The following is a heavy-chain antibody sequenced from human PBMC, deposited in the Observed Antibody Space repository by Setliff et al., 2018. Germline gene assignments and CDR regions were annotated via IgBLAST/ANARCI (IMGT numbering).Heavy chain of an antibody. J-gene: IGHJ5*02. Sequence: SETLSLTCTVSGDSISSGSYHWSWIRKPAGKGLEWIGRIHPSGSTNYYSPSLESRVTISVDTSKSQFSLNLRSVTAADTAVYYCARKYQRGKAPVVDPWGQGTLVTVSS. CDR2: IHPSGST. D-gene: IGHD2-2*01. CDR1: GDSISSGSYH. CDR3: ARKYQRGKAPVVDP. V-gene: IGHV4-61*02.